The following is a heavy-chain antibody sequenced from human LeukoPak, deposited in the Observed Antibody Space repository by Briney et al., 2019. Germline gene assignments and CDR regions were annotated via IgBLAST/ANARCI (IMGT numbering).Heavy chain of an antibody. D-gene: IGHD3-22*01. Sequence: GGSLRLSCAASGFTFSTYGMSWVRQAPGKGLEWVSYISSSTTIIYYASSVKGRFTISRDNAKNSLYLQMNSLRAEDTAVYYCARIRCGSGYAQLDYWGQGTLVTVSS. CDR3: ARIRCGSGYAQLDY. V-gene: IGHV3-48*01. CDR2: ISSSTTII. CDR1: GFTFSTYG. J-gene: IGHJ4*02.